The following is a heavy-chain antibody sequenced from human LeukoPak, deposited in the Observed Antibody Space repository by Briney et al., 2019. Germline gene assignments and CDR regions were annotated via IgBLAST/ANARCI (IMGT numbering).Heavy chain of an antibody. D-gene: IGHD6-6*01. CDR3: ARVRWSSSSFDY. J-gene: IGHJ4*02. V-gene: IGHV4-61*02. Sequence: SQTLSLTCTVSGGSISSGSYYWSWIRQPAGKGLEWIGRIYTSGSTNYNPSLKSRVTISVDTSKNQFSLKLSSVTAADTAVYYCARVRWSSSSFDYWGQGTLVTVSS. CDR2: IYTSGST. CDR1: GGSISSGSYY.